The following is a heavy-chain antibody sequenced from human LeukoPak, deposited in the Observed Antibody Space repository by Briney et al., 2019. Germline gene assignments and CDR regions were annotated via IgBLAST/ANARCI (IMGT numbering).Heavy chain of an antibody. CDR3: ARDLDLDGSGSYFDY. V-gene: IGHV1-46*01. Sequence: GASVKVSCKASGYTFTSYYMHWVRQAPGQGLEWMEIINPSGGSTSYAQKFQGRVTMTRDTSTSTVYMELSSLRSEDTAVYYCARDLDLDGSGSYFDYWGQGTLVTVSS. CDR2: INPSGGST. CDR1: GYTFTSYY. J-gene: IGHJ4*02. D-gene: IGHD3-10*01.